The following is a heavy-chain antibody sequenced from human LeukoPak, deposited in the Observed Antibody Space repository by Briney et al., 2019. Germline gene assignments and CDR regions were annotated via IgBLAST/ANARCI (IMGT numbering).Heavy chain of an antibody. CDR2: IYPGDSDT. V-gene: IGHV5-51*01. CDR3: ARVGMAGHDAFDI. D-gene: IGHD6-19*01. Sequence: GESLKISCKGSGYSFTTFWIGWVRQMPGKGLEWMGIIYPGDSDTRYSPSFQGQVTISADKSISTAYLQWSSLKASDTAMYYCARVGMAGHDAFDIWGQGTMVTVSS. J-gene: IGHJ3*02. CDR1: GYSFTTFW.